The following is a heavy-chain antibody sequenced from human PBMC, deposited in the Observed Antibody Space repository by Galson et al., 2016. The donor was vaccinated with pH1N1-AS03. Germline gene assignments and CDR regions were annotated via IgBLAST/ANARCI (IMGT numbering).Heavy chain of an antibody. J-gene: IGHJ4*02. CDR2: ITWNSDSI. V-gene: IGHV3-9*01. Sequence: SLRLSCAASGFTFDDYAMHWVRLAPGKGLEWVSGITWNSDSIGYADSVKGRFTISRDNAQNSLYLQMNSLRSEDTALYYCTALDFWGLGTLATVAS. CDR3: TALDF. CDR1: GFTFDDYA.